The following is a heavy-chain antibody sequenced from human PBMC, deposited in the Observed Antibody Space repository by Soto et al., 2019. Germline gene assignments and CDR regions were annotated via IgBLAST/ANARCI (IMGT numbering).Heavy chain of an antibody. D-gene: IGHD3-9*01. CDR1: GFTLSDHY. J-gene: IGHJ4*02. Sequence: EVQLVESGGGLVQPGGSLRLSCATSGFTLSDHYMDWVRQAPGEGLEWVARIRNRAKSYTTEYAASVRGRFTISRDDSKNSLYLQMNSLKTEDTAVYYCVRGSDALTTYYFFDYWGQGTLVTVSS. CDR3: VRGSDALTTYYFFDY. V-gene: IGHV3-72*01. CDR2: IRNRAKSYTT.